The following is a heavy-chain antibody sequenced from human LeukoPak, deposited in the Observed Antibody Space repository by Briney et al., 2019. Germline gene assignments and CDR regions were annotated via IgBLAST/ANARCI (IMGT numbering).Heavy chain of an antibody. D-gene: IGHD6-25*01. CDR3: ASRPYSSGRDY. V-gene: IGHV4-34*01. J-gene: IGHJ4*02. CDR1: GGSFSGYY. Sequence: SETLSLTCAVYGGSFSGYYWSWIRQPPGKGLEWIGEINHSGSTNYNPSLKSRVTISVDTSKNQFSLKLSSVTAADTAVYYCASRPYSSGRDYWGQGTLVTVSS. CDR2: INHSGST.